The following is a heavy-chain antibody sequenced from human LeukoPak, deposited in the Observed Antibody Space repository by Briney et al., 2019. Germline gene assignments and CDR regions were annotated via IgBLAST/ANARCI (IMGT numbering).Heavy chain of an antibody. CDR2: IYSGGSGGST. Sequence: GGSLRLSCAASGFTASSNYMSWVRQAPGKGLEWVSVIYSGGSGGSTYYAESVKGRFTISRDNSKNTLYLQMNSLRAEDTAVYYCARSYDSSGYRKGRAFDIWGQGTMVTVSS. J-gene: IGHJ3*02. CDR3: ARSYDSSGYRKGRAFDI. V-gene: IGHV3-66*01. CDR1: GFTASSNY. D-gene: IGHD3-22*01.